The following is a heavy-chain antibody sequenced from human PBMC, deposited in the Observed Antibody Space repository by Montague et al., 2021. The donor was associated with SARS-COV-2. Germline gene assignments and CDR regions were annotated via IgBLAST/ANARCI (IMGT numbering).Heavy chain of an antibody. V-gene: IGHV2-70*01. J-gene: IGHJ4*02. CDR2: IDWDDDK. CDR3: ARRRYGSGSYYLDY. D-gene: IGHD3-10*01. CDR1: GFSLSTSGMC. Sequence: PALVKPTQTFTLTCTFSGFSLSTSGMCVSWIRQPPGKALEWLALIDWDDDKYYSTSLKTRLTISKDTSKNQVVLTMTNMDPVDTATYYCARRRYGSGSYYLDYWGQGTLVTVSS.